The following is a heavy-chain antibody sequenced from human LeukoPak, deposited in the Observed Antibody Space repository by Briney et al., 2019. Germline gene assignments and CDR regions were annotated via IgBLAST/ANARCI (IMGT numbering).Heavy chain of an antibody. CDR3: AGQKDPRPIDY. J-gene: IGHJ4*02. Sequence: ASVKVSCKASGYTFIAYYMHWVGQAPGQGREWMGWVNPASGGTNYAQKFEGRVTMTRDTSIRTAYMELTALPSDDTAVYYCAGQKDPRPIDYWGQGTLVTVSS. CDR2: VNPASGGT. V-gene: IGHV1-2*02. CDR1: GYTFIAYY.